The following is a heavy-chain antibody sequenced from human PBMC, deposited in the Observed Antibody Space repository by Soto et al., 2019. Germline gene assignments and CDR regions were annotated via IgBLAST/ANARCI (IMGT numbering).Heavy chain of an antibody. V-gene: IGHV3-21*01. CDR2: ISSSSSYI. D-gene: IGHD2-15*01. J-gene: IGHJ4*02. CDR1: GFTFSSYS. Sequence: PGGSLRLSCAASGFTFSSYSMNWVRQAPGKGLEWVSSISSSSSYIYYADSVKGRFTISRDNAKNSLYLQMNSLRAEDTAVYYCARWRYCSGGRCPGFDYWGQGTLVTVSS. CDR3: ARWRYCSGGRCPGFDY.